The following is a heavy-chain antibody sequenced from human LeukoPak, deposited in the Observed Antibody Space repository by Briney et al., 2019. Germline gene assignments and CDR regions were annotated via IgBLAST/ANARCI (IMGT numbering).Heavy chain of an antibody. Sequence: ASVKVSCKASGYTFTGYYMHWVRQAPGQGLEWMGWINPNSGGTNYAQKFQGRVTMTRDTSISTAYMELSRLRSDDTAVYYRARGVLTQWLARGGSFDYWGQGTLVTVSS. CDR1: GYTFTGYY. CDR2: INPNSGGT. CDR3: ARGVLTQWLARGGSFDY. D-gene: IGHD6-19*01. V-gene: IGHV1-2*02. J-gene: IGHJ4*02.